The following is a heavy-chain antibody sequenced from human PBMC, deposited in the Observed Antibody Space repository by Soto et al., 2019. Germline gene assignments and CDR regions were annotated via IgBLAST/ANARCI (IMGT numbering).Heavy chain of an antibody. J-gene: IGHJ3*02. V-gene: IGHV3-53*01. CDR1: GFTVSSNY. CDR3: ARDWYYYDSSGPSSAFDI. D-gene: IGHD3-22*01. CDR2: IYSGGST. Sequence: PGGSLRLSCAASGFTVSSNYMSWVRQAPGKGLEWVSVIYSGGSTYYADSVKGRFTISRDNSKNTLYLQMNSLRAEDTAVYYCARDWYYYDSSGPSSAFDIWGQGTMVTVSS.